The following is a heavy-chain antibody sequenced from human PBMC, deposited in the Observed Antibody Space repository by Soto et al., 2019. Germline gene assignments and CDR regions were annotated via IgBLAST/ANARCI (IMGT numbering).Heavy chain of an antibody. CDR2: IYPGDSDT. V-gene: IGHV5-51*01. J-gene: IGHJ6*02. CDR3: ARRPNLYYYGMDV. Sequence: GESLKISCKGSGYSFTSYWIGWARQMPGKGLEWMGIIYPGDSDTRYSPSFQGQVTISADKSISTAYLQWSSLKASDTAMYYCARRPNLYYYGMDVWGQGTTVTVSS. D-gene: IGHD7-27*01. CDR1: GYSFTSYW.